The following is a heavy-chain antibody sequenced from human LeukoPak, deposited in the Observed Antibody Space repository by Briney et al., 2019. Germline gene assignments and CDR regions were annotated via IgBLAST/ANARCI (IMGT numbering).Heavy chain of an antibody. J-gene: IGHJ4*02. V-gene: IGHV4-39*01. Sequence: SETLSLTCTVSGGSIGSSRYYWGWIRQPPGKGLEWIGSIYYTGSTYYHPSLKSRVTISADTSKNQFSLNLTSVTAADTAVYYCVRHPDYWGQGTLVTVSS. CDR1: GGSIGSSRYY. CDR2: IYYTGST. CDR3: VRHPDY.